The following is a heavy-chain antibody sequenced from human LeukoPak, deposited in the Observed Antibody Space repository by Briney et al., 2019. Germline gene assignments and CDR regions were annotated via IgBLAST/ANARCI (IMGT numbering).Heavy chain of an antibody. J-gene: IGHJ4*02. CDR1: GPSISSYY. CDR2: IYTGGST. D-gene: IGHD6-19*01. V-gene: IGHV4-4*07. Sequence: SQTLSLTCTVSGPSISSYYWSWIRQPAGKGLEWIGRIYTGGSTNYNPSLKSRVTMSVDTSKNQFSLKLSSVTAADTAVYYCARLYSSGWVFDYWGQGTLVTVSS. CDR3: ARLYSSGWVFDY.